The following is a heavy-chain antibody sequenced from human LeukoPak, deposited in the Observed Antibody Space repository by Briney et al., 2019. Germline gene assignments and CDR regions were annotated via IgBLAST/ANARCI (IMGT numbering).Heavy chain of an antibody. J-gene: IGHJ3*02. Sequence: GGSLRLSCAASGFSFRIYSMSWVRHAPGQGLEWLSYFSSCGNSIYAGDSGKGPCTISRDKSENPLYLQIDSLRVDDTALYYCARGRRPASAGPRDNDAFYIWGQRTMVTVSS. D-gene: IGHD6-13*01. V-gene: IGHV3-48*01. CDR3: ARGRRPASAGPRDNDAFYI. CDR2: FSSCGNSI. CDR1: GFSFRIYS.